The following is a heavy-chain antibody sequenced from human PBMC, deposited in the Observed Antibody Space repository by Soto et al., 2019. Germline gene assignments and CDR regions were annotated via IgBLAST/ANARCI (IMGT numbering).Heavy chain of an antibody. V-gene: IGHV1-18*01. J-gene: IGHJ6*02. CDR3: AREGYSSGSGTYSPPRYYGMDV. Sequence: QVQLVQSGVEVKKAGASVKVSCKASGYTFSSYGISWARQAPGQGLEWMGWISDYNGNTHYAQKFQGRLIMTTDTSPRSAYMELRGLRSDATAVFFCAREGYSSGSGTYSPPRYYGMDVWGQGTTVTVSS. D-gene: IGHD3-10*01. CDR1: GYTFSSYG. CDR2: ISDYNGNT.